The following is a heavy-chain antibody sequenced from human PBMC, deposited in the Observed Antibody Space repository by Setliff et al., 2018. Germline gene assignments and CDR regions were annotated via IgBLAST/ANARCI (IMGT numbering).Heavy chain of an antibody. D-gene: IGHD2-2*01. Sequence: ASVKVSCKTSGYTFSDYGITWVRQAPGQGLEWMGWISAYTGNAYYAHKLQDRVTMTTDTSTGTAYMELRSLTSDDTAVYYCSRLVRYCTTTSCQRLSGDEYWGQGTVVTVSS. CDR1: GYTFSDYG. J-gene: IGHJ4*02. CDR2: ISAYTGNA. V-gene: IGHV1-18*01. CDR3: SRLVRYCTTTSCQRLSGDEY.